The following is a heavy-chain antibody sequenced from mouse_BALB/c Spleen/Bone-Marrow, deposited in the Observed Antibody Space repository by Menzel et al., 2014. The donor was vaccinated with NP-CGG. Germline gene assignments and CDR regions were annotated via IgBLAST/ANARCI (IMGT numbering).Heavy chain of an antibody. Sequence: QVHVKQSGAELVRPGASVKLSCKALGYTFTDYEIHWVKQTPVHGLEWIGGIHPGTGGTAYDQKFKGKATLTADKYSSTAYMELSSLTSEDSAVYYCTRWLRLFWGQGTLVTVSA. CDR2: IHPGTGGT. CDR3: TRWLRLF. D-gene: IGHD1-2*01. J-gene: IGHJ3*01. V-gene: IGHV1-15*01. CDR1: GYTFTDYE.